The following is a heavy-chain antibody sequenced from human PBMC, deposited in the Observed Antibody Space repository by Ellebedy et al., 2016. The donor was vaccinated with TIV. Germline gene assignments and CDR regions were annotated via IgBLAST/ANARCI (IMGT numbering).Heavy chain of an antibody. CDR3: VRGSGYCTSNTYSGN. V-gene: IGHV3-53*01. CDR2: IETGGNT. D-gene: IGHD2-2*03. CDR1: GFTVRSNS. J-gene: IGHJ4*02. Sequence: PGGSLRLSCAASGFTVRSNSMSLVRQAPGKELEWVSVIETGGNTYYADSVKGRFTISRDNSKDTLYLQMDSLTAEDTAVYYCVRGSGYCTSNTYSGNWGQGTLVTVSS.